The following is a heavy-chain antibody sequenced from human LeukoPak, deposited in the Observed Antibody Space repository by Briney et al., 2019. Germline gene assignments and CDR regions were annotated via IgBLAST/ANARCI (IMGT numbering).Heavy chain of an antibody. CDR1: GYTFTSYG. V-gene: IGHV1-18*01. J-gene: IGHJ4*02. CDR3: ARESGAYYYDSSGYYFLFDY. D-gene: IGHD3-22*01. Sequence: GASVKVSCKASGYTFTSYGISWVRQAPGQGLEWMGWISAYNGNTNYAQKLQGRVTMTTDTSTSTAYMELRSLRSDDTAVYYCARESGAYYYDSSGYYFLFDYWGQGTLVTVSS. CDR2: ISAYNGNT.